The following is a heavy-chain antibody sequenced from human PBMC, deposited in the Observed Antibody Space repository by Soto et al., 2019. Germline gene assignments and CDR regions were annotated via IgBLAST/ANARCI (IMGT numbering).Heavy chain of an antibody. CDR3: ARVLFGVVADGHWFDP. Sequence: GGSLRLSCAASGFTFSSYWMSWVRQAPGKGLEWVANIKQDGSEKYYVDSVKGRFTISRDNAKNSLYLQMNSLRAEDTAVYYCARVLFGVVADGHWFDPWGQGTLVTVSS. V-gene: IGHV3-7*04. CDR1: GFTFSSYW. J-gene: IGHJ5*02. D-gene: IGHD3-3*01. CDR2: IKQDGSEK.